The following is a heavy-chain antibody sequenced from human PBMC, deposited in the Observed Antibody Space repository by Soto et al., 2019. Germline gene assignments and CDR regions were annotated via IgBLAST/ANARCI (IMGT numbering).Heavy chain of an antibody. CDR3: AKDRDRWLRFDLGY. D-gene: IGHD5-12*01. CDR1: GFTFSSYA. Sequence: EVQLLESGGGLVQPGGSLRLSCAASGFTFSSYAMSWVRQAPGKGLEWVSSITGSAGSTYYAYSVEGRFPISRDNSKNTLYLQMNSLSAEDTAVYYCAKDRDRWLRFDLGYWGQGTLVTVSS. V-gene: IGHV3-23*01. J-gene: IGHJ4*02. CDR2: ITGSAGST.